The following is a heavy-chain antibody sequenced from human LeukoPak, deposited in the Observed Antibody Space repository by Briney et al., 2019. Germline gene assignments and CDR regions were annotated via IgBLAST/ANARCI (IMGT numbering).Heavy chain of an antibody. CDR3: ARAYRSSWYANWFDP. V-gene: IGHV4-61*02. CDR2: IYTSGST. J-gene: IGHJ5*02. Sequence: PSQTLSLTCTVSGGSISSGSYYWSWIRQPAGKGLEWIGRIYTSGSTNYNPSLNSRVTISVDTSKNQFSLKLSSVTAADTAVYFCARAYRSSWYANWFDPWGQGTLVTVSS. D-gene: IGHD6-13*01. CDR1: GGSISSGSYY.